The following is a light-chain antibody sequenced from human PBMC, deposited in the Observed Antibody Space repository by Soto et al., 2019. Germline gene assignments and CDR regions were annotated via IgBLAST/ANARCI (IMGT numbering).Light chain of an antibody. CDR2: DVS. CDR1: SSDVGGYDY. Sequence: QSALTQPASVSGSPGQSITISCTGTSSDVGGYDYVSWYQQHPGKAPKLMIYDVSNRPSGVSNRFSGSKSGNTASLTISGLQAEDEADYYCSSYINSRPSFGTGTKLTVL. J-gene: IGLJ1*01. CDR3: SSYINSRPS. V-gene: IGLV2-14*01.